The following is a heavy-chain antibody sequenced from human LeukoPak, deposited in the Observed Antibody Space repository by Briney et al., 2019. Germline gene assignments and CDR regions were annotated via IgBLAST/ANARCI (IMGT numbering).Heavy chain of an antibody. CDR2: AFVGGDT. V-gene: IGHV3-53*01. CDR3: ARDQLDH. J-gene: IGHJ4*02. CDR1: GLDVSSTY. Sequence: GGPLRLSCASSGLDVSSTYMSWIRQAPGKGLEWVSTAFVGGDTYYAASVKGRFTLSKDSSRNTMFLQMHGLRPEDTAVYYCARDQLDHWGQGTLVTVSS. D-gene: IGHD5-24*01.